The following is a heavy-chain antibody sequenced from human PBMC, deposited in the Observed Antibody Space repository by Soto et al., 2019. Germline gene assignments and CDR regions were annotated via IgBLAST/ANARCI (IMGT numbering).Heavy chain of an antibody. CDR3: AKMYSGSSPLQY. J-gene: IGHJ4*02. CDR1: GFTVSSTY. V-gene: IGHV3-53*01. D-gene: IGHD1-26*01. Sequence: EVQLVESGGGLIQPGGSLRLSCAASGFTVSSTYMSWVRQAPGKGLEWVSVIYSGGSTFYADSVKGRFTISRDNSKNTLYLHMNSLRAEDTAVYYCAKMYSGSSPLQYWGQGTRVTVSS. CDR2: IYSGGST.